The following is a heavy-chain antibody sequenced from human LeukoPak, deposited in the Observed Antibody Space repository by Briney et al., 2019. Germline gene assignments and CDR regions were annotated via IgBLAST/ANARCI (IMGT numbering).Heavy chain of an antibody. CDR1: GGSFSGYY. CDR3: ARENCGGDCYLEGWIDR. V-gene: IGHV4-34*01. Sequence: SETLSLTCAVYGGSFSGYYWSWIRQPPGKGLEWIGEINHSGSTNYNPSLKSRVTISVDTSKNQFSLKLSSVTAADTAVYYCARENCGGDCYLEGWIDRWGQGTLVTVSS. D-gene: IGHD2-21*02. J-gene: IGHJ5*02. CDR2: INHSGST.